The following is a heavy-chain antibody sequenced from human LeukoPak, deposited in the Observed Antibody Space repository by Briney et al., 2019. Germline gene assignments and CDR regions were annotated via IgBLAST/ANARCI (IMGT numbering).Heavy chain of an antibody. CDR1: GFTFSGYW. CDR3: ASGYNLGY. V-gene: IGHV3-7*02. J-gene: IGHJ4*02. D-gene: IGHD5-24*01. CDR2: IKQDGSEK. Sequence: GGSLRLSCAASGFTFSGYWMSWVRQAPGKGLEWVAHIKQDGSEKYYVDSVKGRFTISRDNAKNSLYLQMNSLRAEDTAVYYCASGYNLGYWGQGTLVTVSS.